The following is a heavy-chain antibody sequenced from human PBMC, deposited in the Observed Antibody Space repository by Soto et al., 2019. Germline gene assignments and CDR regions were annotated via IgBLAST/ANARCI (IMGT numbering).Heavy chain of an antibody. D-gene: IGHD6-19*01. Sequence: SETLSLTCAVSGGSINSAYYYWTWIRQLPGKGLEWIGYIYYSGNSYYSPSLKSRVTISIDTSKNQFSLSLSSVTAADTAVYYCASRTGYSSGSYLSYWGQGTLVTVSS. CDR2: IYYSGNS. CDR1: GGSINSAYYY. V-gene: IGHV4-31*11. J-gene: IGHJ4*02. CDR3: ASRTGYSSGSYLSY.